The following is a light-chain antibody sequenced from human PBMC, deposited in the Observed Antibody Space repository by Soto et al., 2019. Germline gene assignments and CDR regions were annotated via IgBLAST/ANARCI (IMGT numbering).Light chain of an antibody. CDR1: QSISTK. V-gene: IGKV3-15*01. J-gene: IGKJ4*01. Sequence: EIVMTQSPAPLSVCTGGRATLSCRASQSISTKLAWYQQKPGQAPRLLIYGASTRAPGSPVRFSGSGSGTEFTLTITSLQSEEFAGYYCQEYDDWRPITFGGGTKVDIK. CDR2: GAS. CDR3: QEYDDWRPIT.